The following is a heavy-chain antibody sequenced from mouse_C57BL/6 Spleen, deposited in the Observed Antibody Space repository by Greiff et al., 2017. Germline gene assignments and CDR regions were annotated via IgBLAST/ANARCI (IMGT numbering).Heavy chain of an antibody. J-gene: IGHJ4*01. CDR2: IHPNSGST. V-gene: IGHV1-64*01. CDR3: ARDDIYYNAMYY. CDR1: GYTFTSYW. Sequence: QVQLQQPGAELVKPGASVKLSCKASGYTFTSYWMHWVKQRPGQGLEWIGMIHPNSGSTNYNEKFKSKATLTVDQSSSTAYMQLSSLTSEDSAVYYCARDDIYYNAMYYWGQGTSGTASA. D-gene: IGHD2-3*01.